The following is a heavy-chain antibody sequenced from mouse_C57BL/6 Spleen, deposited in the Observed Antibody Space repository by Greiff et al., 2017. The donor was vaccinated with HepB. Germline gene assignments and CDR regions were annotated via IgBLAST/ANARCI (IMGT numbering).Heavy chain of an antibody. CDR1: GYTFTEYT. V-gene: IGHV1-62-2*01. D-gene: IGHD2-4*01. Sequence: QVQLKQSGAELVKPGASVKLSCKTSGYTFTEYTIHWVKQRSGQGLEWIGWFYPGSGSIKYNEKFKDKATLTADKSASTVYMELSRLTYEDSAVYFCARDRRDYDSCAIDYWGQGTSVTVSS. CDR2: FYPGSGSI. CDR3: ARDRRDYDSCAIDY. J-gene: IGHJ4*01.